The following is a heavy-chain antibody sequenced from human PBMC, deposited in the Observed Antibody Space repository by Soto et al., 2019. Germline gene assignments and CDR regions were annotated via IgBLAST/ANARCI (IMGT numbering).Heavy chain of an antibody. Sequence: QVQLVESGGGLVKPGGSLRLSCAASGFTLSDYYMTWIRQAPGKGLEWVSDISISGTTIHYAASVRGRFTISRDNAKNSLWLQMNTLRAEDAAVYYCAGFRGDGYYNFWGQGTLVTVSS. D-gene: IGHD3-9*01. CDR1: GFTLSDYY. CDR3: AGFRGDGYYNF. CDR2: ISISGTTI. J-gene: IGHJ4*02. V-gene: IGHV3-11*01.